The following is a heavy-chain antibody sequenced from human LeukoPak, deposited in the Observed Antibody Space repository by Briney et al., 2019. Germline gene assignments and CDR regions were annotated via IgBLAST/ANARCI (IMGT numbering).Heavy chain of an antibody. Sequence: GGSLRLSCAASGFTFSSNYMSWVRQAPGKGLEWGANIKQDGSEKYYVDSVKGRFTISRDNAKNSLYLQMNSLRAEDTAVYYCARVAQDTMIVVVIRYYYYYYMDVWGKGTTVTISS. CDR3: ARVAQDTMIVVVIRYYYYYYMDV. CDR1: GFTFSSNY. J-gene: IGHJ6*03. D-gene: IGHD3-22*01. V-gene: IGHV3-7*01. CDR2: IKQDGSEK.